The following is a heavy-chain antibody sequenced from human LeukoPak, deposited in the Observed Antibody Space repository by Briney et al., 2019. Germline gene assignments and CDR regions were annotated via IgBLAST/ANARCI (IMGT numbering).Heavy chain of an antibody. Sequence: GGSLILSCAASGFTVSSNYMSWVRQAPGKGLEWVSVIYSGGSTYYADSVKGRFTISRDNSKNTLYLQMNSLRAEDTAVYYCARDRIVGARYYYYGMDVWGQGTTVTVSS. D-gene: IGHD1-26*01. CDR1: GFTVSSNY. CDR3: ARDRIVGARYYYYGMDV. V-gene: IGHV3-53*01. CDR2: IYSGGST. J-gene: IGHJ6*02.